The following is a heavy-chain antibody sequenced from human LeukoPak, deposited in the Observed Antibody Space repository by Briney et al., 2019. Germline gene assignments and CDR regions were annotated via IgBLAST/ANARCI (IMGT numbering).Heavy chain of an antibody. CDR2: IYYSGST. Sequence: SETLSLTCTVSGGSISSSSYYWGWIRQPPGKGLEWIGSIYYSGSTYYNPSLKSRVTISVDTSKNQFSLKLSSMTAADTAVYYCARPIAAAGTGWFDPWGQGTLVTVSS. V-gene: IGHV4-39*01. J-gene: IGHJ5*02. CDR1: GGSISSSSYY. CDR3: ARPIAAAGTGWFDP. D-gene: IGHD6-13*01.